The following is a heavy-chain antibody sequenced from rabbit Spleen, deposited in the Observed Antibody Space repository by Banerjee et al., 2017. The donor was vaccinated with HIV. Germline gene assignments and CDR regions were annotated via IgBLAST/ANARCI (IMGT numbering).Heavy chain of an antibody. J-gene: IGHJ4*01. CDR1: GFSLSSNDM. CDR2: IKTGSGST. Sequence: QEQLKESGGGLVQPGGSLTLSCTASGFSLSSNDMSWVRQAPGKGLERIGYIKTGSGSTYYASWAKGRFTISKTSSTTVTLQLTSLTAADTATYFCARSSNSVGYRSNLWGPGTLVTVS. V-gene: IGHV1S45*01. D-gene: IGHD1-1*01. CDR3: ARSSNSVGYRSNL.